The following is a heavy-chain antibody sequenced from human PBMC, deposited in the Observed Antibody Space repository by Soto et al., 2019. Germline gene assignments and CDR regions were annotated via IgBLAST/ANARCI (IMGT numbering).Heavy chain of an antibody. CDR2: IWYDGSNK. CDR1: GFTFSSYG. J-gene: IGHJ6*02. Sequence: GVSLRLSCAASGFTFSSYGMHWVRQAPGKGLEWVAVIWYDGSNKYYADSVKGRFTISRDNSKNTLYLQMNSLRAEDTAVYYCAREGVGMDVWGQGSTVTVSS. CDR3: AREGVGMDV. V-gene: IGHV3-33*01.